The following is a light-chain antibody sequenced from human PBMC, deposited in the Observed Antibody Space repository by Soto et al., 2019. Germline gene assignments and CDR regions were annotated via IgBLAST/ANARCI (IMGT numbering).Light chain of an antibody. CDR3: SSYGGV. CDR1: SSDVGGYNY. J-gene: IGLJ2*01. Sequence: QSVLTQPASVSGSPGQSITISCTGTSSDVGGYNYVSWYQQHPGKAPKLMIYEVSNRPSGVSNRFSGSKSGNTASLTISGLQAEDEADYYCSSYGGVFGGGTKVTVL. V-gene: IGLV2-14*01. CDR2: EVS.